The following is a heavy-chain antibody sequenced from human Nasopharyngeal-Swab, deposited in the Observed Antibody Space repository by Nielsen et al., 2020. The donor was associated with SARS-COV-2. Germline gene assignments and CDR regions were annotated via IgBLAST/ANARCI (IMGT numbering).Heavy chain of an antibody. CDR1: GFPLNYNN. Sequence: LSYASSGFPLNYNNMNWVPQAPGKGLEWVSHIRSTSSPKYYADSVEGRFTISRDNAKNSLYLQMNSLRAEDTAVYYCARSYDSSGHYYDAFDIWGRGTMVTVSS. D-gene: IGHD3-22*01. CDR3: ARSYDSSGHYYDAFDI. J-gene: IGHJ3*02. CDR2: IRSTSSPK. V-gene: IGHV3-48*04.